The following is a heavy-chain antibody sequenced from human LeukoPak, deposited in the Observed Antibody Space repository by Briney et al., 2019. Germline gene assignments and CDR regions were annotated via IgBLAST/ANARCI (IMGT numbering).Heavy chain of an antibody. D-gene: IGHD6-6*01. CDR1: GYTFTSYG. V-gene: IGHV1-18*01. CDR3: ARMSRGPIAARYKAPFDY. J-gene: IGHJ4*02. CDR2: ISAYNGNT. Sequence: ASVKVSCKASGYTFTSYGISWVRQAPGQGLEWMGWISAYNGNTDCAQKLQGRVTMTTDTSTSTAYMELRSLRSDDTAVYYCARMSRGPIAARYKAPFDYWGQGTLVTVSS.